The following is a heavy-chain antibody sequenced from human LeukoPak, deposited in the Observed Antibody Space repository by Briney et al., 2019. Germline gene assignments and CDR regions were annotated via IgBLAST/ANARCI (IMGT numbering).Heavy chain of an antibody. CDR1: GYTFTGYY. V-gene: IGHV1-2*02. CDR2: INPNSGGT. J-gene: IGHJ4*02. Sequence: ASVKVSCKASGYTFTGYYMHWVRQAAGQGLEWMGWINPNSGGTNYAQKFQGRVTMTRDTSISTAYMELSRLRSDDTAVYYCARVAGPGSYYNVFSASDYWGQGTLVTVSS. D-gene: IGHD3-10*01. CDR3: ARVAGPGSYYNVFSASDY.